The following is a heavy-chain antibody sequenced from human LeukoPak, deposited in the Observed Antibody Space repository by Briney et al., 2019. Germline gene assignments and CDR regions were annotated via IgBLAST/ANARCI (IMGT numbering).Heavy chain of an antibody. D-gene: IGHD2-15*01. CDR2: IYSGGST. Sequence: PGGSLRLSCAASGFTVSSNYMSWVRQAPGKGLEWVSVIYSGGSTYYADSVKGRFTISRDNSKNTLYLQMNSLRAEDTAVYYCAGHCSGGSCYGFDYWGQGTLVTVSS. V-gene: IGHV3-66*04. J-gene: IGHJ4*02. CDR1: GFTVSSNY. CDR3: AGHCSGGSCYGFDY.